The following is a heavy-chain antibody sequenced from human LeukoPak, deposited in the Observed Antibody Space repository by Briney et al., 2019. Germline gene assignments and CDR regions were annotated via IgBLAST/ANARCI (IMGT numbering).Heavy chain of an antibody. CDR1: GVSMSSGGYY. CDR2: IYYSGST. Sequence: SETLSLTCTVSGVSMSSGGYYWRWVRQHGGKGLEWIGYIYYSGSTYYNPSLKSRFTISVDTSKNQFSLKLSSVTAADTAVYYCARLGGPHYYYYGMDVWGQGTTVTVSS. J-gene: IGHJ6*02. V-gene: IGHV4-31*03. CDR3: ARLGGPHYYYYGMDV.